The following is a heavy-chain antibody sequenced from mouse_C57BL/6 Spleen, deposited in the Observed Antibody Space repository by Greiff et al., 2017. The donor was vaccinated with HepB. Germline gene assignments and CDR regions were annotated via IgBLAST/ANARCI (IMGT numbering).Heavy chain of an antibody. D-gene: IGHD2-3*01. Sequence: VQLVESGAELVRPGTSVKVSCKASGYAFTNYLIEWVKQRPGQGLEWIGVINPGSGGTNYNEKFKGKATLTADKSSSTAYMQLSSLTSEDSAVYFCARRIYDGLFDYWGQGTTLTVSS. CDR1: GYAFTNYL. CDR3: ARRIYDGLFDY. CDR2: INPGSGGT. V-gene: IGHV1-54*01. J-gene: IGHJ2*01.